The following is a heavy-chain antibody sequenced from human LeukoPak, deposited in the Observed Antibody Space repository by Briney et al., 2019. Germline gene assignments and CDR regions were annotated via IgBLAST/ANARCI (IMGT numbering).Heavy chain of an antibody. CDR2: ISGSGGST. V-gene: IGHV3-23*01. D-gene: IGHD3-9*01. J-gene: IGHJ4*02. CDR3: ATLPNYDILTGYSSGY. CDR1: GFTFSSYA. Sequence: GGSLRLSCAASGFTFSSYAMSWVRQALGKGLEWVSAISGSGGSTYYADSVKGRFTISRDNSKNTLYLQMNSLRAEDTAVYYCATLPNYDILTGYSSGYWGQGTLVTVSS.